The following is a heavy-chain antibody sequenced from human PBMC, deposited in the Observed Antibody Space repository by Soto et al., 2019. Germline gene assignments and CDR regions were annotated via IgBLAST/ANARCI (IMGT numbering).Heavy chain of an antibody. CDR1: GYTFTSYG. Sequence: ASVKVSFKASGYTFTSYGISWVRQAPGQGREWMGWISAYNGNTNYAQKLQGRVTMTTDTSTSTAYMELRSLRSDDTAVYYCARTVQRWNWFDPWGQGTLVTGSS. CDR3: ARTVQRWNWFDP. J-gene: IGHJ5*02. CDR2: ISAYNGNT. V-gene: IGHV1-18*04. D-gene: IGHD4-17*01.